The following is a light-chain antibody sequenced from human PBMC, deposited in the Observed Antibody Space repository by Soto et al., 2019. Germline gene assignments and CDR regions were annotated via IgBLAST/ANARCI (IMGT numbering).Light chain of an antibody. V-gene: IGKV3-11*01. CDR3: HQRSNWPAT. CDR1: QSVSSY. Sequence: EIVLTQSPATLSLSPGERATLSCRASQSVSSYLAWYQQKPGQAPRLLIYDASNRATGIPARFSGSGSGTAFTLTISSLEPEDFAVYYGHQRSNWPATFGQGTKVEIK. CDR2: DAS. J-gene: IGKJ1*01.